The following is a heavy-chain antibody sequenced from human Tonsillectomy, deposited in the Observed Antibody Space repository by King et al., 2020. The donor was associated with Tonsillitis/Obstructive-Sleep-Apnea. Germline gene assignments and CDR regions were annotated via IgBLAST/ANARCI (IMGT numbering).Heavy chain of an antibody. J-gene: IGHJ4*02. D-gene: IGHD1-26*01. Sequence: MQLVQSGAEVKKPGASVKVSCKASGYTFTSYGITWVRQAPGQGLEWMGWISAYNGNRNYAQKFQGRVTMTTDTSTSTAYMELRSLRSDDTAIYYCARGGQRSGRQDFDYWGQGTLVTVSS. CDR1: GYTFTSYG. V-gene: IGHV1-18*01. CDR3: ARGGQRSGRQDFDY. CDR2: ISAYNGNR.